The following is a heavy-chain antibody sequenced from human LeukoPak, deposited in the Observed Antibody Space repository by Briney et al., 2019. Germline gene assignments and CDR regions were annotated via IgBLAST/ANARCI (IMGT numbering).Heavy chain of an antibody. CDR1: GFSLTTSGVG. CDR2: IYWDDDQ. J-gene: IGHJ4*02. Sequence: SGPTLVRPTQTLTLTCTFSGFSLTTSGVGVGWVRQPPGKALEWLALIYWDDDQRYSTSLKSRLTITKDTSKNQVVLTMTNMDPVDTATYYCAHSSGTYSSFDYWGQGTLVTVSS. CDR3: AHSSGTYSSFDY. D-gene: IGHD3-10*01. V-gene: IGHV2-5*02.